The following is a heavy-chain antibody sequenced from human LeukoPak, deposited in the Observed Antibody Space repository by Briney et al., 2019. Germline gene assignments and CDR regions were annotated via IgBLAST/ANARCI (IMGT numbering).Heavy chain of an antibody. CDR1: ESTFSSYW. D-gene: IGHD1-1*01. CDR2: IKHDGSEK. CDR3: ARVRYYTTGQGFDY. J-gene: IGHJ4*02. Sequence: QPGGSLRLSCVGSESTFSSYWMTWVRQAPGKGLEWVANIKHDGSEKFYVDSVTGRFTISRDNAKNSLYLQMNTLRAEDTAVYYCARVRYYTTGQGFDYWGQGTLVTVSS. V-gene: IGHV3-7*01.